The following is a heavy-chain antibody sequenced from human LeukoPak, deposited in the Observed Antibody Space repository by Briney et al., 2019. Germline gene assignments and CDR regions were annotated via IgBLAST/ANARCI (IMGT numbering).Heavy chain of an antibody. Sequence: ASVKVSCKASGYTFTGYYMHWVRQAPGQGLEWMGWINPNSGGTNYAQKFQGRVTMTRDTSTSTVYMELSSLRSEDTAVYYCARSPTVTKRLVVESYWGQGTLVTVSS. D-gene: IGHD4-17*01. V-gene: IGHV1-2*02. J-gene: IGHJ4*02. CDR2: INPNSGGT. CDR1: GYTFTGYY. CDR3: ARSPTVTKRLVVESY.